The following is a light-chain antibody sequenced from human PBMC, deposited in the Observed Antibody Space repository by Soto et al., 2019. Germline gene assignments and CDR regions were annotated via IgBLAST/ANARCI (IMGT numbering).Light chain of an antibody. CDR3: QEYTTYSRT. V-gene: IGKV1-5*01. CDR1: QSISSW. J-gene: IGKJ1*01. CDR2: DAS. Sequence: DIQMTQSPSNLSASVGDRVTITCRASQSISSWLARYQQKPGKAPKVLIYDASILEGGVPSRFSGGGSGTEFTLTITSLQPDDFATYYCQEYTTYSRTFGQGTKVEVK.